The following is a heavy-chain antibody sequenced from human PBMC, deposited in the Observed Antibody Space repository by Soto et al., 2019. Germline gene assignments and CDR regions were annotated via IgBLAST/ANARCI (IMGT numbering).Heavy chain of an antibody. CDR2: ISYDGSNK. J-gene: IGHJ4*02. CDR1: GFTFSSYG. CDR3: AKLTAAAAPFDY. D-gene: IGHD6-13*01. V-gene: IGHV3-30*18. Sequence: GGSLRLSCAASGFTFSSYGMHWVRQAPGKGLEWVAVISYDGSNKYYADSVKGRFTISRDNSRNTLYLQMNSLRAEDTAVYYCAKLTAAAAPFDYWGQGTLVTVSS.